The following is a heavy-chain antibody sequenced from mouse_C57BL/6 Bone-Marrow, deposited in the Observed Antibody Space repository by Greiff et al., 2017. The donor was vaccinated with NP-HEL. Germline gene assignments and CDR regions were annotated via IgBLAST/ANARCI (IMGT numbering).Heavy chain of an antibody. CDR3: ASLYYGSSFYAMDY. D-gene: IGHD1-1*01. CDR2: IWSGGST. Sequence: VKLMESGPGLVQPSQSLSITCTVSGFSLTSYGVHWVRQSPGKGLEWLGVIWSGGSTDYNAAFISRLSISKDNSKSQVFFKMNSLQADDTAIYYCASLYYGSSFYAMDYWGQGTSVTVSS. CDR1: GFSLTSYG. J-gene: IGHJ4*01. V-gene: IGHV2-2*01.